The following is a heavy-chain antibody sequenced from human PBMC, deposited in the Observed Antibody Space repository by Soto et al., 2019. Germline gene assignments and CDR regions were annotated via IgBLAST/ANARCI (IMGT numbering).Heavy chain of an antibody. J-gene: IGHJ2*01. Sequence: QLQLQESGSGLVKPSQTLSLTCTVSGASIARGGYFWSWIRQPPGEALEPIGYVYQNGNDYLNPSLKNRVIMSVDKSQKQFSLELSSVTAADTAVYFCARGGADWSLSNFDVWGRGTLVSVSS. CDR1: GASIARGGYF. D-gene: IGHD3-9*01. CDR3: ARGGADWSLSNFDV. CDR2: VYQNGND. V-gene: IGHV4-30-2*01.